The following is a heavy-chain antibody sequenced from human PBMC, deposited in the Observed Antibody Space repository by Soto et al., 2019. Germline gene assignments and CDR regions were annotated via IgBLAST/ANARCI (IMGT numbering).Heavy chain of an antibody. CDR2: IYYSGST. CDR3: ARHLGYGSGGTLPNPQLFPLSP. Sequence: PSETLSLTCTVSGGSISSSSYYWGWIRQPPGKGLEWIGSIYYSGSTYYNPSLKSRVTISVDTSKNQFSLKLSSVTAADTAVYYCARHLGYGSGGTLPNPQLFPLSPWGQGTLVTVSS. V-gene: IGHV4-39*01. CDR1: GGSISSSSYY. D-gene: IGHD3-10*01. J-gene: IGHJ5*02.